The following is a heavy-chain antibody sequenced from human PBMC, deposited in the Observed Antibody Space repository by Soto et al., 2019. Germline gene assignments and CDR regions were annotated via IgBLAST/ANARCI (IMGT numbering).Heavy chain of an antibody. CDR3: VRWSYLDY. D-gene: IGHD3-3*01. CDR1: GFSFISYA. J-gene: IGHJ4*02. V-gene: IGHV3-23*01. Sequence: GSLRLSCAASGFSFISYAMSWVRQAPGKGLEWVSTISGSDGKTFYADSVKGRFSISRDTSKNMLYLQMNNLRGDDTAVYYCVRWSYLDYWGQGTRVTVSS. CDR2: ISGSDGKT.